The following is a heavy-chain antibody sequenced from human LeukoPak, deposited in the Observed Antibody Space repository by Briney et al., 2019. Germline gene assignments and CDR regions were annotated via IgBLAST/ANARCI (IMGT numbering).Heavy chain of an antibody. Sequence: GGSLRLSRAASGFTFDDYAMHWVRQAPGKGLEWVSGISWNSGSIGYADSVKGRFTISRDNAKNSLYLQMNSLRAEDTALYYCAKGKWYSGTYHFDYWGQGTLVTVSS. J-gene: IGHJ4*02. D-gene: IGHD1-26*01. CDR2: ISWNSGSI. CDR1: GFTFDDYA. CDR3: AKGKWYSGTYHFDY. V-gene: IGHV3-9*01.